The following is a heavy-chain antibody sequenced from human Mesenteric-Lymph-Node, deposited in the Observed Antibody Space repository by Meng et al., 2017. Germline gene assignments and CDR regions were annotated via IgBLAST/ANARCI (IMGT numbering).Heavy chain of an antibody. J-gene: IGHJ4*02. CDR3: ARGERGSYFEY. Sequence: EVRLGESGGALVHPGGSLSLSCAASGFTFSSYWMHWARQAPGKGLVWVSRIKSDGSFTNYADSVKGRFTISRDNARNTLYLQMNSLRAEDTAVYYCARGERGSYFEYWGQGALVTVSS. CDR1: GFTFSSYW. D-gene: IGHD1-1*01. CDR2: IKSDGSFT. V-gene: IGHV3-74*01.